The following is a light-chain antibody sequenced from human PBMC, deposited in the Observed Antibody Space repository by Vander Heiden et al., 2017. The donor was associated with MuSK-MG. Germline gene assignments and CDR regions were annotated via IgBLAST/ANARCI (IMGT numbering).Light chain of an antibody. CDR3: QSADSSGVV. CDR1: ALPKQY. CDR2: KDS. V-gene: IGLV3-25*03. J-gene: IGLJ2*01. Sequence: SYALTQPPSVSVSPGQTARITCSGDALPKQYAYWYQQKPGQAPVLVIYKDSERPSGIPERFSGSSSGTTVTLTIRGVQAEDEADYYCQSADSSGVVFGGGTKLTVL.